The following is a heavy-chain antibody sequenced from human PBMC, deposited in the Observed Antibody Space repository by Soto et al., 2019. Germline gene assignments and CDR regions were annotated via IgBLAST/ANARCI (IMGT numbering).Heavy chain of an antibody. J-gene: IGHJ6*02. D-gene: IGHD6-19*01. CDR2: ISYDGSNK. CDR3: ARGSSGWRYYYYYYGMDV. Sequence: GGSLRLSCAASGFTFSSYAMHWVRQAPGKGLEWVAVISYDGSNKYYADSVKGRFTISRDNSKNTLYLQMNSLRAEDTAVYYCARGSSGWRYYYYYYGMDVWGQGTTVTVSS. CDR1: GFTFSSYA. V-gene: IGHV3-30-3*01.